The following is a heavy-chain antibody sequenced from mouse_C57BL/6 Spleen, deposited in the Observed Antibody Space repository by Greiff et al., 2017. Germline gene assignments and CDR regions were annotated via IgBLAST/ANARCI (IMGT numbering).Heavy chain of an antibody. J-gene: IGHJ1*03. CDR3: ARGARIYYYGSSYWYFDV. Sequence: VQLQQSGAELVKPGASVKLSCKASGYTFTSYWMHWVKQRPGRGLEWIGRIDPNSGGTKYNEKFKSKATLTVDKPSSTAYMQLSSLTSEDSAVYYCARGARIYYYGSSYWYFDVWGTGTTVTVSS. CDR2: IDPNSGGT. V-gene: IGHV1-72*01. CDR1: GYTFTSYW. D-gene: IGHD1-1*01.